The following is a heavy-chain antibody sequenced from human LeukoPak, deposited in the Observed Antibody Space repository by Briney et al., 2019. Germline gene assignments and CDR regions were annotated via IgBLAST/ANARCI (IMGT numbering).Heavy chain of an antibody. J-gene: IGHJ4*02. D-gene: IGHD3-10*01. Sequence: PGGSLRLSCAASGSTFRSYGMHWVRQAPGKGLEWVTFMRFDGSNNYYADSVKGRFTVSRDNSKNTLYLQMNSLRPEDTALYYCAKARGSEIDYWGQGTLVTVSS. CDR2: MRFDGSNN. V-gene: IGHV3-30*02. CDR3: AKARGSEIDY. CDR1: GSTFRSYG.